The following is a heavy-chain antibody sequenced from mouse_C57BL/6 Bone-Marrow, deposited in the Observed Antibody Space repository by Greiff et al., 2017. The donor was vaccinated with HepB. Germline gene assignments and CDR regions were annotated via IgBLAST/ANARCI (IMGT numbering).Heavy chain of an antibody. D-gene: IGHD1-1*01. Sequence: QVQLQQSGAELARPGASVKLSCKASGYTFTSYGISWVKQRTGQGLEWIGEIYPRSGNTYYNEKFKGKATLTADKSSSTAYMELRSLTSEDPAVYFCARREGYYGREYFDVWGTGTTVTVSS. J-gene: IGHJ1*03. CDR3: ARREGYYGREYFDV. V-gene: IGHV1-81*01. CDR1: GYTFTSYG. CDR2: IYPRSGNT.